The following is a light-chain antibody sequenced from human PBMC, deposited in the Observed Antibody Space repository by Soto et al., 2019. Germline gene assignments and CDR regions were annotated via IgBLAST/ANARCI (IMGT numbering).Light chain of an antibody. V-gene: IGLV2-14*01. Sequence: QSVLTQPASVSGSPGQSITISCSGTSSDVVAYNFVSWYQHHPDKAPKLMNSEVSNRTSCVSSHFTGSKSGNTASLTILGLQPEGEADYYCATLTTASFVFGNGTKLTVL. CDR1: SSDVVAYNF. CDR3: ATLTTASFV. CDR2: EVS. J-gene: IGLJ1*01.